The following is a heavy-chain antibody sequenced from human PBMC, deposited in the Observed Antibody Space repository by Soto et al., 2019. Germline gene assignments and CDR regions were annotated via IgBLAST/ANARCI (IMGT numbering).Heavy chain of an antibody. CDR1: GGSISGHY. CDR3: ARVGSSGWSPDY. Sequence: PSXXXXXXXTVAGGSISGHYWIWFRQSPGKGLEWIGYIFYTGSTNYNPSLKSRVTLSVDTSKNQFSLRLNSVTAADTAVYYCARVGSSGWSPDYWGQGTLVTVSS. CDR2: IFYTGST. J-gene: IGHJ4*02. V-gene: IGHV4-59*11. D-gene: IGHD6-19*01.